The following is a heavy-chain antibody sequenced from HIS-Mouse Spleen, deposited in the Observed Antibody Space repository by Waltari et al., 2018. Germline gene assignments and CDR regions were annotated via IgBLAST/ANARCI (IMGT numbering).Heavy chain of an antibody. CDR1: GCTFSSYG. Sequence: QVQLVESGGGVVQPGRSLRLSCAASGCTFSSYGLHWVRQAPGKGLEWVAVISYDGSNKYYADSVKGRFTISRDNSKNTLYLQMNSLRAEDTAVYYCAKASSVWLDYWGQGTLVTVSS. D-gene: IGHD6-19*01. CDR3: AKASSVWLDY. V-gene: IGHV3-30*18. J-gene: IGHJ4*02. CDR2: ISYDGSNK.